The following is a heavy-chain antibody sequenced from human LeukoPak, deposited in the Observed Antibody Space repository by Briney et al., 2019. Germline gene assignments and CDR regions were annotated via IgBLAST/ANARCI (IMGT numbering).Heavy chain of an antibody. J-gene: IGHJ4*02. CDR2: ISPSSNNI. CDR3: ARVAVAGY. D-gene: IGHD6-19*01. V-gene: IGHV3-21*01. Sequence: GGSLRLSCAASGFSFSTYSMNWVRQAPGKGLEWVSSISPSSNNIYYTDSVKGRFTISRDNAKNSLYLQMNSLRAEDTAVYYCARVAVAGYWGQGTLVTVSP. CDR1: GFSFSTYS.